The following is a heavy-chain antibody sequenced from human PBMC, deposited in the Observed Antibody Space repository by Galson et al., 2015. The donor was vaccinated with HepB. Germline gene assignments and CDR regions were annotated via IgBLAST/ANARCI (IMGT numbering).Heavy chain of an antibody. V-gene: IGHV3-20*01. CDR3: VRDPFRYCGGDCYPNDGFDI. CDR2: INWNGGST. J-gene: IGHJ3*02. Sequence: SLRLSCAASGFTFDDYGMSWVRQVPGKGLEWVSGINWNGGSTDYADSVKGRFTISRDNAKNSLYLQINRLRAEDTALYHCVRDPFRYCGGDCYPNDGFDIWGQGTMVTVSS. D-gene: IGHD2-21*01. CDR1: GFTFDDYG.